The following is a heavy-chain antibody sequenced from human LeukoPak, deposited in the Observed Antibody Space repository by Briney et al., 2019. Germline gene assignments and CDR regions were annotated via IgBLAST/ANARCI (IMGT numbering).Heavy chain of an antibody. CDR1: RFTLSTYW. D-gene: IGHD3-3*01. Sequence: GGSLRLSCAASRFTLSTYWMSWVRQAPGKGLEWVAHIKQDGGQEYYVDSVKGRFTISRDSAKNSLYLQMNSLRAEDTAVYYCARGVPYDSWSGPHYSDYWGQGTLVTVSS. CDR2: IKQDGGQE. V-gene: IGHV3-7*01. CDR3: ARGVPYDSWSGPHYSDY. J-gene: IGHJ4*02.